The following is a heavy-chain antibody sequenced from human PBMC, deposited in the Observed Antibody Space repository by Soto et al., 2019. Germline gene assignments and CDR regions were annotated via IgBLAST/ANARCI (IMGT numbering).Heavy chain of an antibody. CDR3: ARDNSYPTASWFDP. V-gene: IGHV1-46*01. D-gene: IGHD2-21*02. CDR2: INPSGTRT. CDR1: GFIFSKYY. J-gene: IGHJ5*02. Sequence: ASVKVSCKASGFIFSKYYMHWVRQAPGQGLEWVGIINPSGTRTSCAPKFQGRVTMTRDTSTSTVYMELSSLTSDDTAVYYCARDNSYPTASWFDPWGRGTLVPVSS.